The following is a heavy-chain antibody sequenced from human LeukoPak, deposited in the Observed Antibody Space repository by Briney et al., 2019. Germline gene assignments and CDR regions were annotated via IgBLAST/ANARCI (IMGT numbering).Heavy chain of an antibody. Sequence: ASVKVSCKASGYTFTSYGISWVRQAPGQGLEWVGWISAYNGNKNYAQKLQGRVTMTTDTSTSTAYMELRSLRPDDTAVYYCARDCGGDCYSDYWGQGTLVTVSS. CDR1: GYTFTSYG. V-gene: IGHV1-18*01. D-gene: IGHD2-21*01. J-gene: IGHJ4*02. CDR2: ISAYNGNK. CDR3: ARDCGGDCYSDY.